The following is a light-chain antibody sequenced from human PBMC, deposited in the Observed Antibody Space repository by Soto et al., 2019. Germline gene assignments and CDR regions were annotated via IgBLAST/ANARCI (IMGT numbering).Light chain of an antibody. Sequence: IVLTESTGAVPLSPGERGTLCWPFCQCVSSSYLAWYQQKPGQAPRLLIYGASSRATGIPDRFSGSGSGTDFTLTISRLEPEDFAVYYCQQDGSFPFTFGGGTKVDIK. CDR1: QCVSSSY. CDR2: GAS. V-gene: IGKV3-20*01. J-gene: IGKJ4*01. CDR3: QQDGSFPFT.